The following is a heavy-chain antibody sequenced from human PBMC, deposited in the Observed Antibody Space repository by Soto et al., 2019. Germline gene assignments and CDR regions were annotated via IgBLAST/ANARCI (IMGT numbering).Heavy chain of an antibody. J-gene: IGHJ4*02. V-gene: IGHV3-23*01. CDR2: IMGSGGST. D-gene: IGHD2-2*03. CDR1: GFTFSSYA. Sequence: EVQLLESGGGLVQPGGSLRLSCAASGFTFSSYAMSWVRQAPGKGLEWVSAIMGSGGSTYYADSVKGRFTISRDNSKNTLYLQMNSLRAEDTAVYYCAKAEHLDLVVVPSDFDYWGQGTLVNVSS. CDR3: AKAEHLDLVVVPSDFDY.